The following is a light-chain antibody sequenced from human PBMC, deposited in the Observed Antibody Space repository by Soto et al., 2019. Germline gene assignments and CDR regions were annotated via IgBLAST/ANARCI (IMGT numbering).Light chain of an antibody. V-gene: IGKV3-15*01. CDR1: QSVSSN. Sequence: ISMTQSPATLSVSPGERATLSCMASQSVSSNLAWYQQKPGQAPRLLMYGASTRAAGFPARFSGSGSGTEFTLTIRSLQSEDFAVYYCQQYNNWPPATCGQGTKGDIK. J-gene: IGKJ1*01. CDR2: GAS. CDR3: QQYNNWPPAT.